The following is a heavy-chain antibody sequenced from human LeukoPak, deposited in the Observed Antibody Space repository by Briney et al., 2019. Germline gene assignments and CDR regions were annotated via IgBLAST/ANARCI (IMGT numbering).Heavy chain of an antibody. CDR1: GGSISSNY. V-gene: IGHV4-59*01. D-gene: IGHD6-19*01. CDR3: ARSTSGWSYFDY. CDR2: IYDSGTT. J-gene: IGHJ4*02. Sequence: PSETLSLTCTVSGGSISSNYWSWIRQPPGRGLEWIGYIYDSGTTNYNPSLKSRATISEDTSKNQFSLKLSSATAADTAVYYCARSTSGWSYFDYWGQGTLVTVSS.